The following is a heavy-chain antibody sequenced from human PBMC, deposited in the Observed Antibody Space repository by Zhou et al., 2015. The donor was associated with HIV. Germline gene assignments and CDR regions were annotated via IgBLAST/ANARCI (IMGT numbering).Heavy chain of an antibody. Sequence: QVQLVQSGAEVKKPGSSVKVSCKASGGTFSSYAISWVRQAPGQGLEWMGGIIPIFGTANYAQKFQGRVTITADESTSTAYMELSSLRSEDTAVYYCARSPYGDYRPANGYYYYYMDVWGKGTTVTVSS. V-gene: IGHV1-69*01. CDR2: IIPIFGTA. J-gene: IGHJ6*03. CDR1: GGTFSSYA. CDR3: ARSPYGDYRPANGYYYYYMDV. D-gene: IGHD4-17*01.